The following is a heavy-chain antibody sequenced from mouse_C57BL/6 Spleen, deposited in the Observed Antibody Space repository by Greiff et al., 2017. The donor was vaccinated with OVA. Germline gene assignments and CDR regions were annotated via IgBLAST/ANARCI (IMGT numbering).Heavy chain of an antibody. Sequence: EVMLVESGGGLVKPGGSLKLSCAASGFTFSDYGMHWVRQAPEKGLEWVAYISSGSSTIYYADAVKGRVTISRDNAKNTLFLQMTSLRSEGTAMYYCARPGLRYWYFDVWGTGTTGTVSS. V-gene: IGHV5-17*01. D-gene: IGHD3-1*01. J-gene: IGHJ1*03. CDR2: ISSGSSTI. CDR1: GFTFSDYG. CDR3: ARPGLRYWYFDV.